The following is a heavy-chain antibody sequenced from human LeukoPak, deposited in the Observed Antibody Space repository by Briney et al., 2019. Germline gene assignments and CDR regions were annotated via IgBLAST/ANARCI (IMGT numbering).Heavy chain of an antibody. J-gene: IGHJ6*02. CDR1: GYTFTGHY. V-gene: IGHV1-2*02. CDR2: INPNSGGT. CDR3: ARPLITSDYYDSSGYSQYGMDV. Sequence: ASVKVSCKASGYTFTGHYMHWVRQAPGQGLEWMGWINPNSGGTNYAQKFQGRVTMTRDTSISTAYMELSRLRSDDTAVYYCARPLITSDYYDSSGYSQYGMDVWGQGTTVTVSS. D-gene: IGHD3-22*01.